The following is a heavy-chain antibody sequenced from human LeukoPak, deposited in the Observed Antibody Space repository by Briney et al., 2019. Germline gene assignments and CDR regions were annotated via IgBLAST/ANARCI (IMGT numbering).Heavy chain of an antibody. D-gene: IGHD2-15*01. Sequence: SETLSLTCTVSGGSISSYYWSWIRQPPGKGLEWIGYIYYSGSTNYNPSLKSRVTISADTSKNQFSLKLSSVTAADTAVYYCARDRRRYCSGGSCYSGYYYYMDVWGKGTTVTVSS. CDR2: IYYSGST. V-gene: IGHV4-59*01. J-gene: IGHJ6*03. CDR1: GGSISSYY. CDR3: ARDRRRYCSGGSCYSGYYYYMDV.